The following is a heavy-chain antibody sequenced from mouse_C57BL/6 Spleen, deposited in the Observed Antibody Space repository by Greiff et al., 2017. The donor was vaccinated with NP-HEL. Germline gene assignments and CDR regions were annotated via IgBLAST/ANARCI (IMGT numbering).Heavy chain of an antibody. V-gene: IGHV1-55*01. CDR3: ARRTFTSVDD. J-gene: IGHJ2*01. Sequence: QVQLQQPGAELVKPGASVKLSCKASGYTFTSYWITWVKQRPGQGLEWIGDIYPGSGSTNYNEKLKGKATLTVDKSSSTAYMQLSSLTSEDSAVYYCARRTFTSVDDGGQGTTLTVSS. CDR2: IYPGSGST. CDR1: GYTFTSYW. D-gene: IGHD1-1*01.